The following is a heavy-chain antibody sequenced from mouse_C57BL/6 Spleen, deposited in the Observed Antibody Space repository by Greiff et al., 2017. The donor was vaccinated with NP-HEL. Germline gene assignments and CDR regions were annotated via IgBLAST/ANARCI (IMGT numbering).Heavy chain of an antibody. J-gene: IGHJ2*01. CDR2: INPGSGGT. Sequence: VQLQQSGAELVRPGTSVKVSCKASGYAFTNYLIEWVKQRPGQGLEWIGVINPGSGGTNYNEKFKGKATLTADKSSSTAYMQLSSLTSEDSAVYFYARAENYFDYWGQGTTLTVSS. CDR1: GYAFTNYL. V-gene: IGHV1-54*01. CDR3: ARAENYFDY.